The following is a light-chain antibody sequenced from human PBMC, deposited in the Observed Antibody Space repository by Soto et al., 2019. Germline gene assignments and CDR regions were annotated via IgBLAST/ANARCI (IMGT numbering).Light chain of an antibody. CDR2: AAS. CDR3: QQYNLYPLT. J-gene: IGKJ4*01. Sequence: DVQMTQSPSSLSASVGDRVTITCRASQAINSYLACYQQKPGNAPKSLIYAASSLQTGLPPRFSGSKSGTDFTLTISNLQPEDSATYYCQQYNLYPLTFGGGTKVETK. CDR1: QAINSY. V-gene: IGKV1D-16*01.